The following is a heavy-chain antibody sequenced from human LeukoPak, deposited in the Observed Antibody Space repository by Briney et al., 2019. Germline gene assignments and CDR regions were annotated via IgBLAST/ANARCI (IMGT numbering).Heavy chain of an antibody. D-gene: IGHD5-24*01. CDR3: APGEEAEMDLIGY. J-gene: IGHJ4*02. V-gene: IGHV4-34*01. CDR2: INHSGST. Sequence: SETLSLTCAVYGGSLSGYYWSWIRQPPGKGLEWIGEINHSGSTNYHLSLKSRVTISLATSKNQITLKLCYVTTADTAVYYCAPGEEAEMDLIGYWGQRTLFTASS. CDR1: GGSLSGYY.